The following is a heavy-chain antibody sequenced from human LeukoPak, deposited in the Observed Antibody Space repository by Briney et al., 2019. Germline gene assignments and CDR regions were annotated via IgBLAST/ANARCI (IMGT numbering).Heavy chain of an antibody. J-gene: IGHJ4*02. CDR3: ARDSGSGYSDY. CDR1: GYTFTGYY. D-gene: IGHD5-12*01. CDR2: INPNSGGT. Sequence: ASVKVSCKASGYTFTGYYLHWVRRAPGQGLEWMGWINPNSGGTNYAQKLQGRVTMTRDTSISTAYMDLSRLRSDDTAVYYCARDSGSGYSDYWGQGTLVTVSS. V-gene: IGHV1-2*02.